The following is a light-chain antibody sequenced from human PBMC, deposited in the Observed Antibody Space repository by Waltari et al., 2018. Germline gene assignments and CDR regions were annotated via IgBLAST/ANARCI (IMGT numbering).Light chain of an antibody. J-gene: IGKJ4*01. CDR2: MAS. CDR1: QTISEW. Sequence: DIQMTQSPSALSASGGDRVIITCRASQTISEWLAWYQQKPGEAPNLLIYMASTLERGVPSRFSGSGDGTEFTLTISSVRPDDFGTYYCQQYSSVPLTFGGGTKVEIK. CDR3: QQYSSVPLT. V-gene: IGKV1-5*03.